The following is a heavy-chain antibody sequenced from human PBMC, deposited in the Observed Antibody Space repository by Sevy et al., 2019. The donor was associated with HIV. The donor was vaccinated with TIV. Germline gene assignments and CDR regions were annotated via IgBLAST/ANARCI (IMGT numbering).Heavy chain of an antibody. CDR3: VRGPNCGVGGCQQISPYCLDV. CDR1: GFTFSDHY. V-gene: IGHV3-72*01. D-gene: IGHD2-15*01. J-gene: IGHJ6*03. CDR2: IRNRPNSYTT. Sequence: GGSLRLSCAASGFTFSDHYVDWVRQAPGKWLEWVGRIRNRPNSYTTDYAASVKGRFTISRDDSRNSVYLQMNSLKTQESAVYYCVRGPNCGVGGCQQISPYCLDVWGKGATVTVSS.